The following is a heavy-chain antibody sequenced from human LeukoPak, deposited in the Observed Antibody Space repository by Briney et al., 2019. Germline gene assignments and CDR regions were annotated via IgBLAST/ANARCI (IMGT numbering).Heavy chain of an antibody. V-gene: IGHV3-30*02. D-gene: IGHD3-10*02. CDR1: GFTFSSYG. CDR2: IRYDGSNK. J-gene: IGHJ6*03. CDR3: AKLLGSGSYPAYYYYYMDV. Sequence: GGSLRLSCAASGFTFSSYGMHWVRQAPGKGLEWVAFIRYDGSNKYYADSVKGRFTISRDNSKNTLYLQMNSLRAEDTAVYYCAKLLGSGSYPAYYYYYMDVWGKGTTVTISS.